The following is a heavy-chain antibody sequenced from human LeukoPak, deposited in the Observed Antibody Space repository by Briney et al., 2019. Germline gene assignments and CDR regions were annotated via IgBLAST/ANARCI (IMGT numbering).Heavy chain of an antibody. D-gene: IGHD5-18*01. Sequence: SETLSLTCAVYGGSFSGYYWSWIRQPPGKGLEWIGEINHSGSTNYNPSLKSRVTISVDTSKNQFSLKLSSVTAADTAVYYCARASCGYFSLYAFDIWGQGTMVTVSS. CDR1: GGSFSGYY. CDR2: INHSGST. V-gene: IGHV4-34*01. CDR3: ARASCGYFSLYAFDI. J-gene: IGHJ3*02.